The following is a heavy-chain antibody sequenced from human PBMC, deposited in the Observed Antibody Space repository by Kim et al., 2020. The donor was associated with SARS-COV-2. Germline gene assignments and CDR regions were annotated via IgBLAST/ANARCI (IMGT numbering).Heavy chain of an antibody. V-gene: IGHV1-69*02. CDR2: IIPILGIA. J-gene: IGHJ6*02. CDR1: GGTFSSYT. CDR3: ASPPAEGHYYYGMDV. D-gene: IGHD6-25*01. Sequence: SVKVSCKASGGTFSSYTISWVRQAPGQGLEWMGRIIPILGIANYAQKFQGRVTITADKSTSTAYMELSSLRSEDTAVYYCASPPAEGHYYYGMDVWGQGTTVTVSS.